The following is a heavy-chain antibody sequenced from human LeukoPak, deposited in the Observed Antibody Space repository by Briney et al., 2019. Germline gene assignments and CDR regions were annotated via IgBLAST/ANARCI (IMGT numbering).Heavy chain of an antibody. V-gene: IGHV3-48*01. CDR2: ISSSSSTV. Sequence: GGSLRLSCVVSGLTFSSYTMNWVRQAPGKGLEWVSYISSSSSTVYYADSVKGRFTISRDNAKNSLYLQMNSLRAEDTAVYYCARFGDSFDPWGQGTLVTVSS. CDR1: GLTFSSYT. D-gene: IGHD3-10*01. J-gene: IGHJ5*02. CDR3: ARFGDSFDP.